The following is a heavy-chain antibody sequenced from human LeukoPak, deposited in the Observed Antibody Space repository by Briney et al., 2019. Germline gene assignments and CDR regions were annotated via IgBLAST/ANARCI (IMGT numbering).Heavy chain of an antibody. V-gene: IGHV6-1*01. J-gene: IGHJ4*02. CDR2: TYSRSKWYN. D-gene: IGHD1-1*01. Sequence: SQTLSLTCAISGDXVSSNSVAWNWIRQSPSRGLQWLGRTYSRSKWYNDYAVSVKSRITINPDTSKNQFSLQLNSVTPEDTAVYFCARVDDGAFDYWGQGTLVTVSS. CDR3: ARVDDGAFDY. CDR1: GDXVSSNSVA.